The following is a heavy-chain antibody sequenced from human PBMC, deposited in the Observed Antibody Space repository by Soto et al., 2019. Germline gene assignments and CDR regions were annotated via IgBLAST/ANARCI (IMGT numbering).Heavy chain of an antibody. V-gene: IGHV3-53*02. Sequence: EVQLVETGGGLTQPGGSPRLSCENSGFTVNSDYMSWVRQAPGKGLEWVSIIYAGGSTYYADSVRGRFTISSDNSRNTLYLQMNSLRVEDTAVYYCARSFDYGYIHHWGQGTLVTVSS. D-gene: IGHD3-10*01. CDR1: GFTVNSDY. CDR2: IYAGGST. J-gene: IGHJ4*02. CDR3: ARSFDYGYIHH.